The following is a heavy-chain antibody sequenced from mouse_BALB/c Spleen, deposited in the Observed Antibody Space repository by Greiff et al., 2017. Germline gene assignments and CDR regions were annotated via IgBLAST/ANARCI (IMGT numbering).Heavy chain of an antibody. CDR2: IDPYNGGT. D-gene: IGHD2-14*01. Sequence: EVQLQQSGPELGKPGASVKISCKASGYSFTGYNMYWVKQSHRKSLEWIGYIDPYNGGTSYNQKSKGKATLTVDKSSSTAYMHLNSLTSEDSAIYYCAIGTGYYAMDYWGQGTSVTVSS. V-gene: IGHV1S135*01. CDR3: AIGTGYYAMDY. J-gene: IGHJ4*01. CDR1: GYSFTGYN.